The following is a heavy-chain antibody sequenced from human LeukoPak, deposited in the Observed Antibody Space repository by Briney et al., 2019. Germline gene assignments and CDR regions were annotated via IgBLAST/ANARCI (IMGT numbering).Heavy chain of an antibody. CDR1: GGSFSGYY. J-gene: IGHJ4*02. V-gene: IGHV4-34*01. D-gene: IGHD1-26*01. CDR2: INHSGST. Sequence: PSETLSLTCAVYGGSFSGYYWSWIRQPPGKGLEWIGEINHSGSTNYNPSLKSRVTISVDTSKNQFSLELSSVTAADTAVYYCARGWRGGSYVYWGQGTLVTVSS. CDR3: ARGWRGGSYVY.